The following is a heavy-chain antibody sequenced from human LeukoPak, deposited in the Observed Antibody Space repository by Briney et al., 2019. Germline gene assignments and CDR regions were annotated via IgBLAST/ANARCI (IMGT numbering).Heavy chain of an antibody. CDR3: AKDCSSTSCYLY. Sequence: TGGSLRLSCAASGFIFSSYWMSWVRQAPGKGLEWVSAISGSGGSTYYADSVKGRFTISRDNSKNTLYLQMNSLRAEDTAVYYCAKDCSSTSCYLYWGQGTLVTVSS. D-gene: IGHD2-2*01. V-gene: IGHV3-23*01. CDR2: ISGSGGST. CDR1: GFIFSSYW. J-gene: IGHJ4*02.